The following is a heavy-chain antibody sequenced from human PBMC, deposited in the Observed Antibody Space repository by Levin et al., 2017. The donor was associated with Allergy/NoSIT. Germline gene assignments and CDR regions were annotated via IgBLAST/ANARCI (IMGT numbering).Heavy chain of an antibody. CDR2: ISSSSSYI. CDR3: ARDLDSSGWYVPGPSYYFDY. D-gene: IGHD6-19*01. Sequence: TPGGSLRLSCAASGFTFSSYSMNWVRQAPGKGLEWVSSISSSSSYIYYADSVKGRFTISRDNAKNSLYLQMNSLRAEDTAVYYCARDLDSSGWYVPGPSYYFDYWGQGTLVTVSS. V-gene: IGHV3-21*01. J-gene: IGHJ4*02. CDR1: GFTFSSYS.